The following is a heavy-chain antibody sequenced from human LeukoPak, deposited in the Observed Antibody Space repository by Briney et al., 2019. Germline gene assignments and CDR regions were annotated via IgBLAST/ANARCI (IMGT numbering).Heavy chain of an antibody. D-gene: IGHD2-2*01. V-gene: IGHV1-69*13. J-gene: IGHJ6*02. Sequence: ASVKVSCKASGGTFSSYAISWVRQAPGQGLEWMGGIIPIFGTANYAQKFQGRVTITADESTSTAYVELSSLRSEDTAVYYCARDLLRRVPAAINYYYYYGMDVWGQGTTVTVSS. CDR2: IIPIFGTA. CDR3: ARDLLRRVPAAINYYYYYGMDV. CDR1: GGTFSSYA.